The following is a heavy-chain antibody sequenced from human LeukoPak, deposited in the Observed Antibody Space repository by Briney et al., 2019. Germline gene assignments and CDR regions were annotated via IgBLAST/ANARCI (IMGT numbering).Heavy chain of an antibody. CDR1: GFTFSSHW. Sequence: GGSLRLSCAASGFTFSSHWMNWVRQAPGKGLEWVANIKQDGSEKYYVDSVKGRFTISRDNAKNSLYLQMNSLRAEDTAVYYCAREHNDYGDYLDYWGQGTLVTVSS. J-gene: IGHJ4*02. D-gene: IGHD4-17*01. CDR2: IKQDGSEK. CDR3: AREHNDYGDYLDY. V-gene: IGHV3-7*01.